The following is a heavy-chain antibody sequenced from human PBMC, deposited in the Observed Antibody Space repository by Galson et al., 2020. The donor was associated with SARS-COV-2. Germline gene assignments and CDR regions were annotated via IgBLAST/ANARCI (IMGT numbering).Heavy chain of an antibody. V-gene: IGHV3-21*01. Sequence: GESLKISCAASGFTFSSYSMNWVRQAPGKGLEWVSSISSSSSYIYYADSVKGRFTISRDNAKNSLYLQMNSLRAEDTAVYYCARWIYASGSWGIDYWGRGTLLTVSS. CDR1: GFTFSSYS. CDR3: ARWIYASGSWGIDY. CDR2: ISSSSSYI. D-gene: IGHD3-10*01. J-gene: IGHJ4*02.